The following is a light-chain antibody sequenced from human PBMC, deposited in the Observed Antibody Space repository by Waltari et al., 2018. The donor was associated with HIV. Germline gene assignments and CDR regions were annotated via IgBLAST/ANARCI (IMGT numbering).Light chain of an antibody. V-gene: IGLV1-44*01. CDR1: SYNIRSNT. CDR2: SNN. Sequence: QSVLTQPPSASGTPGHRVTISCSGSSYNIRSNTVNWYQQLPVTAPKLLIYSNNQRPSGVPDRFPGSKSGTSASLAISGLQSEDEADYYCAAWDDSLNGFWVFGGGTKLTVL. J-gene: IGLJ3*02. CDR3: AAWDDSLNGFWV.